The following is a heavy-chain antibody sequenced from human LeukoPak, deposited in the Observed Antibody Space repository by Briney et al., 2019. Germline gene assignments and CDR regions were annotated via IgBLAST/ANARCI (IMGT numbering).Heavy chain of an antibody. Sequence: ASVKVSCKASGGTFSRYAIGWVRQAPGQGLEWMGRIIPVLSIAEHAQTLQGRVTITADKSTTTVYMELSSLRSEDTAVYYCARDLLPDYYDRSGYLGPARVMGGFGAFDIWGQGTMVAVSS. CDR2: IIPVLSIA. J-gene: IGHJ3*02. CDR3: ARDLLPDYYDRSGYLGPARVMGGFGAFDI. D-gene: IGHD3-22*01. CDR1: GGTFSRYA. V-gene: IGHV1-69*04.